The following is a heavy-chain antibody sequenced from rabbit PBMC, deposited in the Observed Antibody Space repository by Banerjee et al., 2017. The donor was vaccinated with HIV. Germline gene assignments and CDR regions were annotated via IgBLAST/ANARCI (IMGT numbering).Heavy chain of an antibody. Sequence: QQQLVESGGGLVQPGGSLTLTCKASGFDLSSYYDMCWVRQAPGKGLELIACINTSSGNTVYASWAKGRFTISKTSSTTVTLQMTSLTAADTATYFCARAGNSTDLWGPGTLVTVS. D-gene: IGHD7-1*01. CDR3: ARAGNSTDL. J-gene: IGHJ4*01. CDR2: INTSSGNT. V-gene: IGHV1S45*01. CDR1: GFDLSSYYD.